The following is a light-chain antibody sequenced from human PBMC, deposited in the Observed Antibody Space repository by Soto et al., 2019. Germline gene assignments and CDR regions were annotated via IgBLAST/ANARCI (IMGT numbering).Light chain of an antibody. CDR2: WAS. Sequence: DIVMTQSPDSLAVSLGERATIDCKSSQSLLYGGNDRNYLAWYQHKPGQSPKLIMYWASTREAGVPDRFSGSVSGTHFTLTISSLPAEDVAVYYCQQYYTTPQTFGQGTKLEIK. CDR1: QSLLYGGNDRNY. J-gene: IGKJ2*01. CDR3: QQYYTTPQT. V-gene: IGKV4-1*01.